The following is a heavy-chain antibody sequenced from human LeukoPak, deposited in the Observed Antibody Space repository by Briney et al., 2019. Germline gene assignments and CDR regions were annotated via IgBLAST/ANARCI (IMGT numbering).Heavy chain of an antibody. D-gene: IGHD3-10*01. CDR2: ISAYNGNT. J-gene: IGHJ6*03. CDR3: AGDLWGITMVRGSNYYMDV. CDR1: GYTFTSYG. V-gene: IGHV1-18*01. Sequence: ASVKVSCKASGYTFTSYGISWVRQAPGQGLEWMGWISAYNGNTNYAQKLQGRVTMTTDTSTSTAYMELRSLRSDDTAVYYCAGDLWGITMVRGSNYYMDVWGKGTTVTVSS.